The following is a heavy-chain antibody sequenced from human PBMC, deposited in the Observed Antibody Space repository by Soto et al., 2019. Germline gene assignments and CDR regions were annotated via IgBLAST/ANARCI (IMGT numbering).Heavy chain of an antibody. Sequence: GESLKISFKGSGYHLTSYWIGWVRKIPGEGLGWMGSIYPGDSETRHSPPFQGKLTISADKSSSPAYLQWSSLKASDTAMYYCARHSSYSSSSGAFDIWGQGTMVTVSS. CDR1: GYHLTSYW. V-gene: IGHV5-51*01. CDR2: IYPGDSET. D-gene: IGHD6-6*01. J-gene: IGHJ3*02. CDR3: ARHSSYSSSSGAFDI.